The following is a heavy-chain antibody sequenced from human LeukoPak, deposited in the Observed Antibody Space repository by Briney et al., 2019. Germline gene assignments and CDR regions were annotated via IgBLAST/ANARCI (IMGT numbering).Heavy chain of an antibody. CDR3: ARQRTVSTTRGFGI. J-gene: IGHJ3*02. D-gene: IGHD5/OR15-5a*01. CDR2: IYHSGST. V-gene: IGHV4-30-2*01. Sequence: SQTLSLTCAVSGDSIKNGAYTWSWIRQPPGKGLEWIGDIYHSGSTNYNPSLKSRVTLSVDMSKNQFSLNLSSVTAADTAVYWCARQRTVSTTRGFGIWGQGTMVTVSS. CDR1: GDSIKNGAYT.